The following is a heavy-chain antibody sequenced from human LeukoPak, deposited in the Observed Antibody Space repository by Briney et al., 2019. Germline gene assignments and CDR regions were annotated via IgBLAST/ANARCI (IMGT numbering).Heavy chain of an antibody. CDR1: AHPISSGCYF. Sequence: PSHTNSLNYTLSAHPISSGCYFRRKIRPPREKGLVGIGYIYYSVSTSYNPSLKSRVTISGDTSKNQFSLKLSSVTAADTAVYYCARDRGSSGVDCWGQGTLVTVSS. V-gene: IGHV4-30-4*01. J-gene: IGHJ4*02. CDR2: IYYSVST. D-gene: IGHD2-15*01. CDR3: ARDRGSSGVDC.